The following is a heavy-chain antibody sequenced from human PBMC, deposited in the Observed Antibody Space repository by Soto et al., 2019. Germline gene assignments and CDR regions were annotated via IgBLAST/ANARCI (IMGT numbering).Heavy chain of an antibody. J-gene: IGHJ4*02. D-gene: IGHD2-2*03. V-gene: IGHV3-48*02. CDR3: AGDRVSGGYCSSTSCPIDY. CDR2: ISSSSSTI. Sequence: GGSLRLSCAASGFTFSSYSMNWVRQAPGKGLEWVSYISSSSSTIYYADSVKGRFTISRDNAKNSLYLQMNSLRDEDTAVYYCAGDRVSGGYCSSTSCPIDYWGQGTLVTVSS. CDR1: GFTFSSYS.